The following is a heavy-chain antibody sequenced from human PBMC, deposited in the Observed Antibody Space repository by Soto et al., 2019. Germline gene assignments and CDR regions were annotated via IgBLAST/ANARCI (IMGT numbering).Heavy chain of an antibody. CDR3: VRDASGIRGYSH. J-gene: IGHJ4*02. CDR1: GFTFSDYY. CDR2: ISSDSVDI. Sequence: QVQLVESGGGLVKPGGSLRLSCAASGFTFSDYYMNWVRQAPGKGLEWLSYISSDSVDINYADSVKGRFTISRVNADNSVYLQMNSLRAEDTAVYYCVRDASGIRGYSHWGQGTLVTVSP. D-gene: IGHD5-12*01. V-gene: IGHV3-11*05.